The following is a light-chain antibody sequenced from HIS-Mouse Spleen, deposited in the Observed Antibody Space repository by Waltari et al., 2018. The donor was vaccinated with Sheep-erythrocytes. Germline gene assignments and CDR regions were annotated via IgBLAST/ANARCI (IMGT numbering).Light chain of an antibody. J-gene: IGKJ4*01. CDR2: DAS. Sequence: DIQMTQSPSSLSASGGDRVTITCQASQDISNYLNWYQQKPGKAPKHLIYDASNLETGVPSRFSGSGSGTDFTFTISSLQPEDIATYYCQQYDNLLTFGGGTKVEIK. CDR1: QDISNY. V-gene: IGKV1-33*01. CDR3: QQYDNLLT.